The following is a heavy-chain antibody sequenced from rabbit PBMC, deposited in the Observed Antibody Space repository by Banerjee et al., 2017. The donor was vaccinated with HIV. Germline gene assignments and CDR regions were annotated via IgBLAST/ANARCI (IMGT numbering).Heavy chain of an antibody. J-gene: IGHJ3*01. CDR2: IHTGSGST. Sequence: QQQLVESGGGLVKPEGSLTLTCKASGFDFSSSYYMYWVRQAPGKGLEWIGCIHTGSGSTYYASWAKGRFTISLDNAQKTVFLQMTSLTAADTATYFCARYRYYTYGYAGYAYATVPRLDLWGPGTLVTVS. V-gene: IGHV1S43*01. CDR3: ARYRYYTYGYAGYAYATVPRLDL. D-gene: IGHD6-1*01. CDR1: GFDFSSSYY.